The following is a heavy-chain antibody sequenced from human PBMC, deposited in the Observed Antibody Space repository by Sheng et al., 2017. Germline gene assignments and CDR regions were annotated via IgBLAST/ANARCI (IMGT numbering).Heavy chain of an antibody. CDR3: AGRYCSGGSCYSGFAWGYGY. CDR1: GFSVSTNY. Sequence: EVQLVESGGGLVRPGGSLRLSCAASGFSVSTNYMSWVRQAPGKGLEWVSVLHSGGNTYYADSVKGRFTISRDNSENTMYLQMNSLRVEDTAVYYCAGRYCSGGSCYSGFAWGYGYWGQGTLVTVSS. D-gene: IGHD2-15*01. CDR2: LHSGGNT. V-gene: IGHV3-66*02. J-gene: IGHJ4*02.